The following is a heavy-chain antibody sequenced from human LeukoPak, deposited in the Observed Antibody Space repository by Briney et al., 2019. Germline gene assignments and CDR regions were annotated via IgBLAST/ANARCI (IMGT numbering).Heavy chain of an antibody. CDR2: IRSKAYGGTT. Sequence: GRSLRLSCTASGFTFGDYAMSWVSQAPGKGLEWVGFIRSKAYGGTTEYAASVKGRFTIPRDDSKSIAYLQMNSLKTEDTAVYYCTRALYCSGGSCWPFDYWGQGTLVTVSS. CDR1: GFTFGDYA. V-gene: IGHV3-49*04. CDR3: TRALYCSGGSCWPFDY. J-gene: IGHJ4*02. D-gene: IGHD2-15*01.